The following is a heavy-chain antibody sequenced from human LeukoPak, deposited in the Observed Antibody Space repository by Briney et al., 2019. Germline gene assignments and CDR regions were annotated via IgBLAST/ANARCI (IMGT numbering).Heavy chain of an antibody. J-gene: IGHJ4*02. CDR2: ISYDGNNK. CDR3: AKGPLIEVAGTTWDY. Sequence: GGSLRLSCAASGFTFTNYAMHWVRQAPGKGLEWVALISYDGNNKYYADSVKGRFTISRDNSKNTLYLQMNSLRADDTAVYYCAKGPLIEVAGTTWDYWGQGTLVTVSS. CDR1: GFTFTNYA. V-gene: IGHV3-30-3*01. D-gene: IGHD6-19*01.